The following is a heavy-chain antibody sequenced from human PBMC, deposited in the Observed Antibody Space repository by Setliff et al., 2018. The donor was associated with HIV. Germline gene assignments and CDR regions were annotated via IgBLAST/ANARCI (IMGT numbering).Heavy chain of an antibody. CDR2: IYSGGNT. J-gene: IGHJ4*02. CDR3: AYYDFWGGPSSAYYFDY. D-gene: IGHD3-3*01. Sequence: GSLRLSCAASGFTFANFPVSWVRQAPGKGLEWVSLIYSGGNTRYADSVKGRFTISRDSSKNSLFLQMNSLRAEDTAVYYCAYYDFWGGPSSAYYFDYWGQGTLVTVSS. CDR1: GFTFANFP. V-gene: IGHV3-66*02.